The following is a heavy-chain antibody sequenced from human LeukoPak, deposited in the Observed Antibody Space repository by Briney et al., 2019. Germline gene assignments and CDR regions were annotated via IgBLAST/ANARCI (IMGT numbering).Heavy chain of an antibody. V-gene: IGHV4-34*01. CDR1: GGSFSGYY. Sequence: PSETLSLTCAVYGGSFSGYYWSWIRQPPGKGLEWIGEINHSGSTNYNPSLKSRVTISVDTSKNQFSLKLSSVTAADTAVYYCARRSGWGSGKTYYYYYYYMDVWGKGTTVTISS. D-gene: IGHD3-10*01. J-gene: IGHJ6*03. CDR2: INHSGST. CDR3: ARRSGWGSGKTYYYYYYYMDV.